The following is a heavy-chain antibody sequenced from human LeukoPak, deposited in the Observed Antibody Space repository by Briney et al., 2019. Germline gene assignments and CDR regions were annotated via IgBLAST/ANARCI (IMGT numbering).Heavy chain of an antibody. CDR2: ISAYNGNT. CDR3: ARGLDYYGSGSYYKAPFDY. J-gene: IGHJ4*02. V-gene: IGHV1-18*01. CDR1: GGTFSSYA. D-gene: IGHD3-10*01. Sequence: RASVKVSCKASGGTFSSYAISWVRQAPGQGLEWMGWISAYNGNTNYAQKLQGRVTMTTDTSTSTAYMELRSLRSDDTAVYYCARGLDYYGSGSYYKAPFDYWGQGTLVTVPS.